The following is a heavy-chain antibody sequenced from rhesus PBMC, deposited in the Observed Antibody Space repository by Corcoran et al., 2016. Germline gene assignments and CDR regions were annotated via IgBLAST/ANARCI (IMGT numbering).Heavy chain of an antibody. CDR1: GGSISGYY. CDR2: IDGKIAGT. J-gene: IGHJ4*01. Sequence: QLQLQESGPGLVKPSETLSLTCAVSGGSISGYYWSWIRQPPGKGLEWIGNIDGKIAGTNYNSSLKSRVTISKDTSKNQFSLKLSSVTAADTAVYYCARRGYSGYSYFFDYWGQGVLVTVSS. CDR3: ARRGYSGYSYFFDY. D-gene: IGHD5-42*01. V-gene: IGHV4-81*01.